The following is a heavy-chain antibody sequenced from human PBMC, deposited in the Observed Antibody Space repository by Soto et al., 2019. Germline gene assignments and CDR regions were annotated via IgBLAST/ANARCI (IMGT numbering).Heavy chain of an antibody. CDR3: ARSPWVDVVVVAATPYYFDY. D-gene: IGHD2-15*01. CDR1: GYTFTSYG. Sequence: QVQLVQSGAEVKKPGASVKVSCKASGYTFTSYGISWVRQAPGQGLEWMGWISAYNGNTNYAQKLQGRVTMTTDTSTSRAYMELRSLRSDDTAVYYCARSPWVDVVVVAATPYYFDYWGQGTLVTVSS. J-gene: IGHJ4*02. CDR2: ISAYNGNT. V-gene: IGHV1-18*01.